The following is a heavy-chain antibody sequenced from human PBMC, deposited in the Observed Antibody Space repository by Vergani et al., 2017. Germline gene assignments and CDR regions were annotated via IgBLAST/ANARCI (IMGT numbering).Heavy chain of an antibody. J-gene: IGHJ6*03. CDR2: IIPIFGTA. V-gene: IGHV1-69*01. CDR3: PRAVVVVPASIHYYYYYMDV. Sequence: QVQLVQSGAEVKKPGSSVKVSCKASGGTFSSYAISWVRQAPGQGLEWMGGIIPIFGTANDAQKFQGRVTITADESTGTAYMELRSLRAEDTAVYYWPRAVVVVPASIHYYYYYMDVWGKGTTVTVSS. D-gene: IGHD2-2*01. CDR1: GGTFSSYA.